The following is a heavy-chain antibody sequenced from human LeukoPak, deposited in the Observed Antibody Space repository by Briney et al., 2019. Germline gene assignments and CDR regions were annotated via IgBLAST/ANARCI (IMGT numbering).Heavy chain of an antibody. CDR3: ARMPRPGYFDL. J-gene: IGHJ2*01. Sequence: PGGSLRLSCAASRFTVSSNYMSWVRQAPGKGLEWVSVIYSGGSTYYADSVKGRFTISRDNSKNTLYLQMNSLRAEDTAVYYCARMPRPGYFDLWGRGTLVTVSS. CDR1: RFTVSSNY. D-gene: IGHD2-2*01. CDR2: IYSGGST. V-gene: IGHV3-66*02.